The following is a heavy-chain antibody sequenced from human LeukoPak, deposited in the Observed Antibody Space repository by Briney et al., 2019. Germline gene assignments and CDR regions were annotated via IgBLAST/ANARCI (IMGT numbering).Heavy chain of an antibody. CDR2: ISAYNGNT. D-gene: IGHD2-8*01. CDR1: GYTFTSYG. CDR3: ARDSTSMVGFYYYGMDV. J-gene: IGHJ6*02. Sequence: ASVKVSCKASGYTFTSYGISWVRQAPGQGLEWMGWISAYNGNTNYAQKLQGRVTMTTDTSTSTNYMELRSLRSDDTAVYYCARDSTSMVGFYYYGMDVWGQGTTVTVSS. V-gene: IGHV1-18*01.